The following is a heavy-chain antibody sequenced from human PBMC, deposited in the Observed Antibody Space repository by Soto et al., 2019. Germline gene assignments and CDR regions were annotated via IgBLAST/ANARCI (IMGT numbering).Heavy chain of an antibody. CDR3: ARNVRGKGPRLAFDY. V-gene: IGHV4-59*01. J-gene: IGHJ4*02. D-gene: IGHD3-9*01. CDR2: IYYSGST. Sequence: QVQLQESGPGLVKPSETLSLTCTVSGGSIGSYYWSWIRQPPGKGLEWIGYIYYSGSTNYNPSLKSRVTISVDTSKNQFSLKLSSVTAADTAVYYCARNVRGKGPRLAFDYWGQGTLVTVSS. CDR1: GGSIGSYY.